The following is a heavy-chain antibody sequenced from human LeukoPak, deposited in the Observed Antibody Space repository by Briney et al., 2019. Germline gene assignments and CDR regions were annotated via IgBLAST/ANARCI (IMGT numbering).Heavy chain of an antibody. V-gene: IGHV3-7*01. Sequence: GGSLRLSCAASGFTFSSYWMSWVRQAPGKGLEGVANIKQDGSEKYHVDSVKGRFTISRDNAKNSLYLQMNSLRAEDTAVYYCARDLYDSSGFNWFDPWGQGTLVTVSS. CDR3: ARDLYDSSGFNWFDP. J-gene: IGHJ5*02. CDR1: GFTFSSYW. D-gene: IGHD5/OR15-5a*01. CDR2: IKQDGSEK.